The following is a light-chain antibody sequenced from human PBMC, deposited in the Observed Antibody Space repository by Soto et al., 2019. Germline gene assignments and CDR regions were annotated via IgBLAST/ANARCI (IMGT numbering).Light chain of an antibody. CDR3: SSYTSSSTLVYV. J-gene: IGLJ1*01. CDR1: SSEVGGYNY. V-gene: IGLV2-14*01. CDR2: DVS. Sequence: QSVLTQPASVSGSPGQSITISCTGTSSEVGGYNYVSWYQQHPGKAPKLMIYDVSNRPSGVSDRFSGSKSGNTASLTISGLQADDEADYYCSSYTSSSTLVYVFGSGTKVTVL.